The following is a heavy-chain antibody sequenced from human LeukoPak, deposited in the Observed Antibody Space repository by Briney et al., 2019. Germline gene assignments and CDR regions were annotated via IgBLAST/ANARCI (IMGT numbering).Heavy chain of an antibody. CDR1: GFSFSNAW. CDR2: ISGSGDST. J-gene: IGHJ4*02. CDR3: AKTRPLDSSSWSHGDY. V-gene: IGHV3-23*01. D-gene: IGHD6-13*01. Sequence: GGSLRLSCAASGFSFSNAWMSWVRQAPGKGLEWVSAISGSGDSTYYGDSVKGRFTISRDNSKNTLYLQMNSLRAEDTAVYYCAKTRPLDSSSWSHGDYWGQGTLVTVSS.